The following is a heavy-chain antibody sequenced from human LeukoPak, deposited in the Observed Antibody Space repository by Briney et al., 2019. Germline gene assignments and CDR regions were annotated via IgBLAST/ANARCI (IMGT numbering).Heavy chain of an antibody. CDR3: ARNNYDI. CDR2: INQDEGQK. J-gene: IGHJ4*02. CDR1: GFNIRNNW. D-gene: IGHD3-9*01. V-gene: IGHV3-7*01. Sequence: GGSLRLSCEASGFNIRNNWMSWVRLAPGKGLEYVANINQDEGQKYYVDSVKGRFTISKDTAKNSLNLQMNSLRAEDTGVYYCARNNYDIRGQGTLVTVSS.